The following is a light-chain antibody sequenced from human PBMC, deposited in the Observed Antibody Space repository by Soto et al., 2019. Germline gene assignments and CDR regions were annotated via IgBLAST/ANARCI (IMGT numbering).Light chain of an antibody. CDR3: QQSYNTPDT. J-gene: IGKJ2*01. CDR2: AVS. CDR1: QGISNY. V-gene: IGKV1-39*01. Sequence: DIHMTQSPSSLSASVGDRVTIICPAIQGISNYLNWYQQRPGKAPQRLIYAVSTLKSGVPSRISGSGSGTEFTVTISSLQAEDFVTYYGQQSYNTPDTGGQGTKLEIK.